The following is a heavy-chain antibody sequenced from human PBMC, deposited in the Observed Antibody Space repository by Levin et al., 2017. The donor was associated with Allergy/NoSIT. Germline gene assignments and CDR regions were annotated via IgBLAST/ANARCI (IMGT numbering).Heavy chain of an antibody. D-gene: IGHD6-6*01. CDR3: ARHSPKGSSSGRMLDY. V-gene: IGHV5-51*01. CDR2: IYPGDSDT. CDR1: GYSFTNYW. J-gene: IGHJ4*02. Sequence: KVSCKGSGYSFTNYWIGWVRQMPGKGLEWMGIIYPGDSDTRYSPSFQGQVTISADKSISTAYLQYTSLKASDTAMYYCARHSPKGSSSGRMLDYWGQGTLVTVSS.